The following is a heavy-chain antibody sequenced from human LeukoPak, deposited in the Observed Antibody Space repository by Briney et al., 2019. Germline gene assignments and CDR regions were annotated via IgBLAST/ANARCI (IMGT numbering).Heavy chain of an antibody. CDR1: GFRFSSYS. CDR3: ARDRAYYYDVSGPYYFDS. V-gene: IGHV3-21*01. CDR2: ISSSRSYI. D-gene: IGHD3-22*01. Sequence: TGGSLRLSCAASGFRFSSYSMSWVRQAPGEGLEWVSFISSSRSYIYYADSVKGRFTISRDNAKNSLYLQMNSLRAEDTAVYYCARDRAYYYDVSGPYYFDSWGQGTLVTVSS. J-gene: IGHJ4*02.